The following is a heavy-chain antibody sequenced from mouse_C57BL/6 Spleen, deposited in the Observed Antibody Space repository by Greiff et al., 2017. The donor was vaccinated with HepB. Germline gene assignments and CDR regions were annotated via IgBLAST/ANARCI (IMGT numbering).Heavy chain of an antibody. Sequence: EVQLQQSGPELVKPGASVKMSCKASGYTFTDYNMHWVKQSHGKSLEWIGYINPNNGGTSYNQKFKGKATLTVNKSSSTAYMELRSLTSEDSAVYYCARKGDRSYYFDYWGQGTTLTVSS. J-gene: IGHJ2*01. CDR2: INPNNGGT. V-gene: IGHV1-22*01. CDR3: ARKGDRSYYFDY. CDR1: GYTFTDYN.